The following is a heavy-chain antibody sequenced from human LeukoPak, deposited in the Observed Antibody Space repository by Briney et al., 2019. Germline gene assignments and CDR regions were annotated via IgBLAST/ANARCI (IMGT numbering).Heavy chain of an antibody. D-gene: IGHD3-22*01. Sequence: ASVKVSCKASGGTFSSYAISWVRQAPGQGLEWMGRIIPILGIANYAQKFQGRVTITADKSTSTAYMELSSLRSEDTAVYYCATGIPFHYDSSGYRWGQGTLVTVSS. V-gene: IGHV1-69*04. J-gene: IGHJ4*02. CDR2: IIPILGIA. CDR1: GGTFSSYA. CDR3: ATGIPFHYDSSGYR.